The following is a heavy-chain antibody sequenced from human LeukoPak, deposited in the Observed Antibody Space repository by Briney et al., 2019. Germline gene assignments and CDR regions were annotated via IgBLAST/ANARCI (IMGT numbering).Heavy chain of an antibody. Sequence: SETLSLTCAVCGGSFSGYYWSWIRQPPGKGLEWIGEINHSGSTNYNPSLKSRVTISVDTSKNQFSLKLSSVTAADTAVYYCASRSTVTTLYFDYWGQGTLVTVSS. CDR1: GGSFSGYY. D-gene: IGHD4-17*01. J-gene: IGHJ4*02. CDR2: INHSGST. CDR3: ASRSTVTTLYFDY. V-gene: IGHV4-34*01.